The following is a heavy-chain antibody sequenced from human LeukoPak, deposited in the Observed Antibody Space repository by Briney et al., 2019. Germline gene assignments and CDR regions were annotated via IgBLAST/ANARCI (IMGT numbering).Heavy chain of an antibody. CDR3: ATAHYYGSGSFDAFDI. V-gene: IGHV1-24*01. J-gene: IGHJ3*02. CDR1: GYTLTELS. Sequence: ASVKVSCKVSGYTLTELSMHWVRQAPGKGLEWMGGFDPEDGETIYAQKFQGRVTMTEDTSTDTAYMELSSLRSEDTAVYYCATAHYYGSGSFDAFDIWGQGTMVTVSS. D-gene: IGHD3-10*01. CDR2: FDPEDGET.